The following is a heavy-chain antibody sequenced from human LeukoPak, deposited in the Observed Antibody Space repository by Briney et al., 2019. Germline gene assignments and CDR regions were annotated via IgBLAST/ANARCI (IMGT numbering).Heavy chain of an antibody. D-gene: IGHD6-13*01. CDR1: VVSIWSSNSY. CDR3: ARTPVPEQLVLNF. V-gene: IGHV4-39*07. J-gene: IGHJ4*02. CDR2: IYYTGNT. Sequence: SETLSLTCSVSVVSIWSSNSYWGWIRRPPGKGLEWLGRIYYTGNTYYNASVKSRVTISIDTSKNQFSLNMRSVTPEDTAVYYCARTPVPEQLVLNFWGQGTLVTVSS.